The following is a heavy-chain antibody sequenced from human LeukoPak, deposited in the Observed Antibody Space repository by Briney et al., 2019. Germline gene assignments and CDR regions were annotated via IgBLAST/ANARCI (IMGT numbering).Heavy chain of an antibody. CDR3: AREENYYGSGSFDY. D-gene: IGHD3-10*01. Sequence: ASVNAACKASGYTFTSYGISWVRQAPGQGLEWMGWISAYNGNTNYAQKLQGRVTMTTDTSTSTAYMELRSLRSDDTAVYYCAREENYYGSGSFDYWGQGTLVTVSS. CDR2: ISAYNGNT. V-gene: IGHV1-18*01. CDR1: GYTFTSYG. J-gene: IGHJ4*02.